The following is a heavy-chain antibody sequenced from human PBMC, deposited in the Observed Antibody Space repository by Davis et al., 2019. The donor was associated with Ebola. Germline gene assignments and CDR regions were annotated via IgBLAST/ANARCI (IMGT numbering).Heavy chain of an antibody. Sequence: GESLKISCEVSGFLFSSWSMNWVRQAPGKGLEWVSAISGSGGSTYYADSVQGRFTISRDNFNNTLFLQMNSLRAEDTAFYYCAKTYCSRASCSWEHHYYYFYMDVWGKGTTVTVSS. CDR2: ISGSGGST. J-gene: IGHJ6*03. V-gene: IGHV3-23*01. CDR1: GFLFSSWS. D-gene: IGHD2-2*01. CDR3: AKTYCSRASCSWEHHYYYFYMDV.